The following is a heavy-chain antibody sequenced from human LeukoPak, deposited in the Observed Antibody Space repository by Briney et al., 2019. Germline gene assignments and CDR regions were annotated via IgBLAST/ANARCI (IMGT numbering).Heavy chain of an antibody. Sequence: GRSLRLSCAASGFTFSNYAMHWVRQAPGKGLEWVAVISYDGSNKYYADSVKGRFTISRDNSKSTLFLQMNSLRAEDTAVYYCAKDGGGWLQLSFDYWGQGTLVTVSS. J-gene: IGHJ4*02. CDR1: GFTFSNYA. D-gene: IGHD5-24*01. CDR3: AKDGGGWLQLSFDY. CDR2: ISYDGSNK. V-gene: IGHV3-30*04.